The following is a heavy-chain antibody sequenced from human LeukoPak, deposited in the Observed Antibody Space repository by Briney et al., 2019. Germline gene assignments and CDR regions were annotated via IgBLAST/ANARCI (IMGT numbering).Heavy chain of an antibody. CDR2: VYYGGST. Sequence: SETLSLTCSVSGDFMSNDYWSWIRQSPGNGLEWIGLVYYGGSTKVNPSLRSRVALSIDTSEKQFSLTLTSVTSADTAVYFCARTNDYSDYGYFDLWGQGLLVTVSS. J-gene: IGHJ4*02. CDR3: ARTNDYSDYGYFDL. D-gene: IGHD4/OR15-4a*01. V-gene: IGHV4-59*01. CDR1: GDFMSNDY.